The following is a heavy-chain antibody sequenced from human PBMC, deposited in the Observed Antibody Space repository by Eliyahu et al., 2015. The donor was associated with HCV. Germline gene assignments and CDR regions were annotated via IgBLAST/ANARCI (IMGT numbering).Heavy chain of an antibody. V-gene: IGHV4-59*01. CDR1: GGSXPTYY. CDR3: ASGGGGIAVTGTGGWFDP. Sequence: QVQLQESGPGLVKPSETLSLTCTVSGGSXPTYYXSWIRQPPGKGLEWIGYIPYSGSTNYNPSLKSRVTISIDMSKNQFSLNLTSVTAADTAMYYCASGGGGIAVTGTGGWFDPWGQGTLVTVSS. D-gene: IGHD6-19*01. J-gene: IGHJ5*02. CDR2: IPYSGST.